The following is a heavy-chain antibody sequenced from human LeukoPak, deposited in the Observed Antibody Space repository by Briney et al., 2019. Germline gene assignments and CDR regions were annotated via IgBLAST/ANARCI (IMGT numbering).Heavy chain of an antibody. J-gene: IGHJ4*02. D-gene: IGHD4-11*01. CDR2: ISAYNGNT. CDR1: GYTFTSYG. V-gene: IGHV1-18*01. CDR3: VRDLGPMTTVTFDY. Sequence: ASVKVSCKASGYTFTSYGISWVRQAPGQGLEWMGWISAYNGNTNYAQKLQGRVTMTTDTSTSTAYMELRSLRSDDTAVYYCVRDLGPMTTVTFDYWGQGTLVTVSS.